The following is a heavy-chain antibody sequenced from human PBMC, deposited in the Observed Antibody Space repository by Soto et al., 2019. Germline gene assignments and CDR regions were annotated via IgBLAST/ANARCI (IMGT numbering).Heavy chain of an antibody. CDR1: GGSISTGTYN. CDR3: ARGGTEHSSSHKYGFDV. Sequence: VHLQESGPGLVKSSQTLSLTCTVSGGSISTGTYNWTWIRQLPGKGLEWIGNVYYRGGAYYNPSLQSRVTISLDTSKTQFSMKLKSVNAADTAVYYCARGGTEHSSSHKYGFDVWGQGTTVTVSS. D-gene: IGHD6-6*01. J-gene: IGHJ6*02. CDR2: VYYRGGA. V-gene: IGHV4-31*03.